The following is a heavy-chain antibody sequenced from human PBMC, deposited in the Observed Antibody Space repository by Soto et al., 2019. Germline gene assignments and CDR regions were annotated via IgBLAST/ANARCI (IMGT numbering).Heavy chain of an antibody. CDR3: SRCGPVRFDS. V-gene: IGHV4-59*01. D-gene: IGHD4-17*01. J-gene: IGHJ3*02. CDR1: GGSISSYY. CDR2: IYYSGST. Sequence: QVQLQESGPGLVKPSETLSLTCTVSGGSISSYYWSWIRQPPGKGLEWIGYIYYSGSTNYNPSLKSRDTISVDESKNQYPLKRSSGTAAHRTVYNGSRCGPVRFDSWGQGTMVTVSS.